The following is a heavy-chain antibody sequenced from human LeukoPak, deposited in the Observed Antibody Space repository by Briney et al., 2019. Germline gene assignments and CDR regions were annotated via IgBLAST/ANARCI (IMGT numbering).Heavy chain of an antibody. CDR3: AKQSRPFVDIVATIDY. V-gene: IGHV3-30*02. Sequence: GGSLRLSCAASGFTFSSYGMHWDRQAPGKGLEWVAFIRYDGSNKYYADSVKGRFTISRDNSKNTLYLQMNSLRAEDTAVYYCAKQSRPFVDIVATIDYWGQGTLVTVSS. CDR1: GFTFSSYG. D-gene: IGHD5-12*01. CDR2: IRYDGSNK. J-gene: IGHJ4*02.